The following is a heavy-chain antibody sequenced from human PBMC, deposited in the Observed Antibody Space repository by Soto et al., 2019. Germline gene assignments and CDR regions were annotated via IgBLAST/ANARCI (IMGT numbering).Heavy chain of an antibody. CDR3: ARLSRMDV. CDR1: GFSLSEYW. D-gene: IGHD3-16*02. CDR2: INSDGSST. Sequence: GGSLRLSCVVSGFSLSEYWMNWVRQAPGKGLVWVSRINSDGSSTNYADSVNGRFTISRDNAKGTLYLQMNSLRAEDTAMYYCARLSRMDVWGQGTTVTVSS. V-gene: IGHV3-74*01. J-gene: IGHJ6*02.